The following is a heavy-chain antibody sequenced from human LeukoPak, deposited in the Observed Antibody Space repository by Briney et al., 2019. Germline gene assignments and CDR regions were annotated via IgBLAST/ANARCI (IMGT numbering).Heavy chain of an antibody. CDR1: GFTFDDYA. D-gene: IGHD3-3*02. J-gene: IGHJ4*02. CDR3: GKDVIFYGQVSYPVEVDY. CDR2: ISWNSGSI. Sequence: GGSLRLSCAASGFTFDDYAMHWVRQAPGKGLEWVSGISWNSGSIGYADSVKGRFTISRDNSKNTLSLQMNNLRAEDTAIYYCGKDVIFYGQVSYPVEVDYWGQGILVTVSS. V-gene: IGHV3-9*01.